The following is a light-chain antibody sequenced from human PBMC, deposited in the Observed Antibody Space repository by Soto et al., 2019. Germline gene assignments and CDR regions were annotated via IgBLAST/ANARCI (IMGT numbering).Light chain of an antibody. Sequence: QSVLTQPPSASGSPGQSVTISCTGTSSDVGGYDYVSWYQQHPGKAPKLMIYEVSVRPSGVPDRFSGSKSGNTASPTVSGLQAEDEADYYCSSFAGTNNFVFGTGTKVTVL. CDR3: SSFAGTNNFV. J-gene: IGLJ1*01. V-gene: IGLV2-8*01. CDR2: EVS. CDR1: SSDVGGYDY.